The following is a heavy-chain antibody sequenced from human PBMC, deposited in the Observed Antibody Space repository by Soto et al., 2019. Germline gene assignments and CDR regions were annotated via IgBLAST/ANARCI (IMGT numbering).Heavy chain of an antibody. CDR1: GYTFASYT. J-gene: IGHJ4*02. V-gene: IGHV1-3*01. D-gene: IGHD3-3*01. Sequence: ASVKVSCKASGYTFASYTLHWVRQAPGQRFEWLGWISAGNGNKKSSQKFQDRVTFDRKTSASTVSMELNSLRSEDTAIYYCARLSMAPNTAIFYYDSWGQGAMVTV. CDR2: ISAGNGNK. CDR3: ARLSMAPNTAIFYYDS.